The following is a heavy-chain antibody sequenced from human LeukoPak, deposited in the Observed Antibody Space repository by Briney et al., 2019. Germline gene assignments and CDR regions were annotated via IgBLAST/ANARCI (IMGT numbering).Heavy chain of an antibody. V-gene: IGHV4-39*01. Sequence: PSETLLLTCTLHGGPISSHRDYSGPMPQPPGKGLERSGRSYYKGSTYYNPSLKSRVTISVDTSKNQFSLKLSSVTAADTAVYYCARQRESIAALYWYFDLWGRGPRVTVSS. CDR2: SYYKGST. D-gene: IGHD6-6*01. J-gene: IGHJ2*01. CDR3: ARQRESIAALYWYFDL. CDR1: GGPISSHRDY.